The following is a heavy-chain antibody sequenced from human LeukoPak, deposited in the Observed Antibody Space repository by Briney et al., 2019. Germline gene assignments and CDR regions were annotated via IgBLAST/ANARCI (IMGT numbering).Heavy chain of an antibody. J-gene: IGHJ5*02. Sequence: PGGSLRLSCAASGFTFSSYGMHWVRQAPGKGLEWVAVISYDGSNKYYADSVKGRFTISRDNSKNTLYLQMNSLRAEDTAVYYCAKDRYYYDSSGYYLFDPWGQGTLVTVSS. CDR1: GFTFSSYG. V-gene: IGHV3-30*18. D-gene: IGHD3-22*01. CDR3: AKDRYYYDSSGYYLFDP. CDR2: ISYDGSNK.